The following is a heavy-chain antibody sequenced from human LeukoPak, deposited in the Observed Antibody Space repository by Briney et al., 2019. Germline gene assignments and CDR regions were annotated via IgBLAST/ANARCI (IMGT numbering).Heavy chain of an antibody. D-gene: IGHD4-17*01. CDR1: GGSISSSSYY. Sequence: SESLSLTCTVSGGSISSSSYYWGWIRQPPGKGLEWIGSIYYSGSTYYNPSLKSRVTISVDTSKNQFSLKLSSVTAADTAVYYCAREGEYGDYYFDYWGQGTLVTVSS. V-gene: IGHV4-39*07. J-gene: IGHJ4*02. CDR3: AREGEYGDYYFDY. CDR2: IYYSGST.